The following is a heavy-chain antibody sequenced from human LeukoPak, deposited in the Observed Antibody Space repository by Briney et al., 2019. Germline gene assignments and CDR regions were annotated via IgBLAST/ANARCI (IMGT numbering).Heavy chain of an antibody. J-gene: IGHJ4*02. CDR1: GFTFSSYA. D-gene: IGHD2-2*01. CDR2: ISGSGGST. CDR3: AILIKDYQLPQDY. Sequence: PGGSLRLSCAASGFTFSSYAMSWVRQAPGKGLEWVSAISGSGGSTYYADSVKGQFTISRDNSKNTLYLQMNSLRAEDTAVYYCAILIKDYQLPQDYWGQGTLVTVSS. V-gene: IGHV3-23*01.